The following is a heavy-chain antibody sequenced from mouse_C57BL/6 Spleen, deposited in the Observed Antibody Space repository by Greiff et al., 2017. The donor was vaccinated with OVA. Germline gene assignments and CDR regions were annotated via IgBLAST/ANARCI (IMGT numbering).Heavy chain of an antibody. CDR2: IYPGSGSN. CDR3: ARGSTMVKEGFAY. J-gene: IGHJ3*01. D-gene: IGHD2-2*01. Sequence: QVQLQQPGAELVKPGASVKMSCKASGYTFTSYWITWVKQRPGQGLEWIGDIYPGSGSNNYNEKFKSKATLTVDTSSSTAYMQLSSLTSEDSAVYYCARGSTMVKEGFAYWGQGTLVTVSA. CDR1: GYTFTSYW. V-gene: IGHV1-55*01.